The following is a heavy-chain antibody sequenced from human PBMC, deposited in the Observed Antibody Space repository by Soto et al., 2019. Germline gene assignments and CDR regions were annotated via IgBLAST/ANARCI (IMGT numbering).Heavy chain of an antibody. CDR2: IKEDGSEN. V-gene: IGHV3-7*04. Sequence: EVQLVESGGGLVQPGGSLRLSCAASGFTFSSYWMSWVRQAPGKGLEWVANIKEDGSENYYVDSLKGRFTISRDNAKNSLYLQMNSLRAEDTAVYYCARATGADKEGYWGQGTLVTVSS. D-gene: IGHD3-10*01. J-gene: IGHJ4*02. CDR1: GFTFSSYW. CDR3: ARATGADKEGY.